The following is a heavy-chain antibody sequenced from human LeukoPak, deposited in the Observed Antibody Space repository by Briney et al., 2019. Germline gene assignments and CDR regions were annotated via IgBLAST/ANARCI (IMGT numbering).Heavy chain of an antibody. J-gene: IGHJ4*02. CDR2: IYYSGRT. CDR3: ARGQKYRNGYTVTELGSGYFAY. D-gene: IGHD5-18*01. CDR1: GGSISSYY. Sequence: SETLSLTCSVSGGSISSYYWNWIRQTPGKGLEWIGYIYYSGRTNYNPSLKSRVTISVDTSKNQFSLTLSSVTTADTAAYYCARGQKYRNGYTVTELGSGYFAYWGQGTLVTVSS. V-gene: IGHV4-59*01.